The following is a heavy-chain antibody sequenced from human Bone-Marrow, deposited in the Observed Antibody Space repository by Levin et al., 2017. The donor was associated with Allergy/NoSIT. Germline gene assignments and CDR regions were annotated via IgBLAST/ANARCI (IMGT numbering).Heavy chain of an antibody. CDR3: ARVPENWFDP. V-gene: IGHV4-34*01. CDR1: GGSFSAYS. Sequence: PSETLSLTCAVYGGSFSAYSWSWLRQPPGKGLEWIGEINHSGSTNYNPSLKSRITISLDTSKNQFSLQLRSVTAADTAVYYCARVPENWFDPWGQGTLVTVSS. J-gene: IGHJ5*02. CDR2: INHSGST.